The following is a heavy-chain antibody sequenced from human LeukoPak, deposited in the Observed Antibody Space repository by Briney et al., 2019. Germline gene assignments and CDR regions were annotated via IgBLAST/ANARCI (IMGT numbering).Heavy chain of an antibody. CDR1: GFTFSSYA. V-gene: IGHV3-23*01. Sequence: GGSLRLSCAASGFTFSSYAMSWVRQAPGKGLEWVSVISGSGDNTYYADSVKGRFTISRDNSKNTLYLQMNSPRAEDTAVYYCARAGAYCSGGSCHTEYGMDVWGQGTTVTVSS. CDR2: ISGSGDNT. J-gene: IGHJ6*02. CDR3: ARAGAYCSGGSCHTEYGMDV. D-gene: IGHD2-15*01.